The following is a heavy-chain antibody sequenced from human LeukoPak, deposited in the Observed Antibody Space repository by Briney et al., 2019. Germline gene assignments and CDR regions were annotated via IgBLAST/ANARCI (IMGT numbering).Heavy chain of an antibody. Sequence: GESLKISCKGSGYRFISYWIAWVRHTPGKGLECMGIIYPGDSDTRYSPSFQDQVTISADESINTAYLQWSSLKASDTAVYYCARQNGIVGAPIDYWDQGTLVTVSS. V-gene: IGHV5-51*01. CDR3: ARQNGIVGAPIDY. J-gene: IGHJ4*02. D-gene: IGHD1-26*01. CDR1: GYRFISYW. CDR2: IYPGDSDT.